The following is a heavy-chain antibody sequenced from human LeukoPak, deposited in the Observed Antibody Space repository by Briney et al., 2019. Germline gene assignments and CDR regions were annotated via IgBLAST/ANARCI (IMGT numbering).Heavy chain of an antibody. CDR1: GFTFSSYW. J-gene: IGHJ4*02. D-gene: IGHD2-15*01. CDR2: IKQDGSEQ. Sequence: GGSLRLSCAASGFTFSSYWMSWVRQAPGKGLEWVANIKQDGSEQYYVASVKGRFTISRDNAKNSLYLQMNSLRAEDTAVYYCVRAGHYCSGGSCYYGYWGQGTLVTVSS. CDR3: VRAGHYCSGGSCYYGY. V-gene: IGHV3-7*01.